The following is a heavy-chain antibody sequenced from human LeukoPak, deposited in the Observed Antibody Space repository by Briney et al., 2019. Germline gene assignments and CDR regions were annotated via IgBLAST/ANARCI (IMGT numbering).Heavy chain of an antibody. J-gene: IGHJ3*02. CDR3: AKSRAPTADPDAFDI. V-gene: IGHV3-30*02. Sequence: GSLRLSCAASGFTFSNYGIHWVRQAPGKELEWVAFIRYGGSNEYYADSVKGRFTISRDNSKNSLYLQMNSLRAEDTAVYYCAKSRAPTADPDAFDIWGQGTMVTVSS. CDR2: IRYGGSNE. D-gene: IGHD1-14*01. CDR1: GFTFSNYG.